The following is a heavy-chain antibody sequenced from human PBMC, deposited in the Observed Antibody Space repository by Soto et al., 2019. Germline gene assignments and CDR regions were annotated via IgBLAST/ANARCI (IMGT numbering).Heavy chain of an antibody. CDR3: AGRVGATNYGMDV. V-gene: IGHV3-53*01. CDR1: EFTVSSNY. D-gene: IGHD1-26*01. Sequence: PGGSLRLSCAASEFTVSSNYMNWVRQAPGKGLKCVSTIYSGGSTYYADSVKGRFTISRDNSKNTLYLQMNNLRAEDTAVYYCAGRVGATNYGMDVWGQGTTVTVSS. CDR2: IYSGGST. J-gene: IGHJ6*02.